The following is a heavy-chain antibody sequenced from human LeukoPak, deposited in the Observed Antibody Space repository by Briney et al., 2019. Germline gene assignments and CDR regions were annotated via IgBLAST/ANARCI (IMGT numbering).Heavy chain of an antibody. J-gene: IGHJ3*02. V-gene: IGHV3-74*01. CDR3: ARGAHVLDI. D-gene: IGHD1-26*01. CDR1: GFTLNSYW. Sequence: PGGFLRLSCAASGFTLNSYWMHWVRQAPGKGLVWVSRINSDESSTTYVDSVKGRFTISRDNAKNTLYLQMDSLRVEDTAVYFCARGAHVLDIWGQGTMVTVSS. CDR2: INSDESST.